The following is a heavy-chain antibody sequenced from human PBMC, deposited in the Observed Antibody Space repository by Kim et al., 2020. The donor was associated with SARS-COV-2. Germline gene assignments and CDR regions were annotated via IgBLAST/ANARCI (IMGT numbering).Heavy chain of an antibody. Sequence: SETLSLTCTVSGGSISSYYWSWIRQPPGKGLEWIGYIYYSGSTNYNPSLKSRVTISVDTSKNQFSVKLSSVTAADTAVYYCASHPRITFGGVMPNCYGMDVWGQGTTVTVSS. CDR1: GGSISSYY. J-gene: IGHJ6*02. CDR2: IYYSGST. CDR3: ASHPRITFGGVMPNCYGMDV. V-gene: IGHV4-59*08. D-gene: IGHD3-16*01.